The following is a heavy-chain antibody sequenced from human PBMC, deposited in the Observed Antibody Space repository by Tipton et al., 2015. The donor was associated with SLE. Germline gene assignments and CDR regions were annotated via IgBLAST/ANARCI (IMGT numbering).Heavy chain of an antibody. D-gene: IGHD4-11*01. CDR2: ITFDSVSK. J-gene: IGHJ4*02. CDR1: GFTFSIYS. CDR3: ARDLSNSIGAGDY. Sequence: SLRLSCAPSGFTFSIYSMNWVRQAPGKGLEWVSSITFDSVSKIYADSVRGRFTISRDNAKNSLYLQMDSLRVEDTAVYYCARDLSNSIGAGDYWGQGTLVTVSS. V-gene: IGHV3-21*03.